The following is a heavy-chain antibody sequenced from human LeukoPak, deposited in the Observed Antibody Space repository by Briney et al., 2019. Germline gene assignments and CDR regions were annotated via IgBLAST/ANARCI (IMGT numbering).Heavy chain of an antibody. Sequence: SVKVSCKASGGTFSSYAISWVRRAPGQGLEWMGGIIPIFGTANYAQKFQGRVTITADESTSTAYMELSSLRSEDTAVYYCARVGEVVVAATRDYYYYYYMDVWGKGTTVTVSS. J-gene: IGHJ6*03. CDR1: GGTFSSYA. D-gene: IGHD2-15*01. CDR2: IIPIFGTA. CDR3: ARVGEVVVAATRDYYYYYYMDV. V-gene: IGHV1-69*01.